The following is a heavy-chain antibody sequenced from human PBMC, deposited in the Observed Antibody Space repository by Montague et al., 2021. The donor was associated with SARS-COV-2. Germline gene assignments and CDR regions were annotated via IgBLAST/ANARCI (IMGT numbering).Heavy chain of an antibody. CDR2: ISYDGSNK. V-gene: IGHV3-30*09. J-gene: IGHJ4*02. D-gene: IGHD6-19*01. Sequence: LSLSASGFTFNNYAMHWVRQAPGKGLEWVAIISYDGSNKYYADSVKGRFAISRDNSKNTLYLQMNSLRAEDTAVYYCVRASLIKARIAVAGTTVYWGQGTLVTISS. CDR3: VRASLIKARIAVAGTTVY. CDR1: GFTFNNYA.